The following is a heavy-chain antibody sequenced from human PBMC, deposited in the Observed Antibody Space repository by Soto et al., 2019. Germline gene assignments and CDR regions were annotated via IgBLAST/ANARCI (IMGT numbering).Heavy chain of an antibody. J-gene: IGHJ4*02. V-gene: IGHV3-9*01. D-gene: IGHD3-3*01. CDR2: INWNSGRS. CDR3: AKGGNRYYDFWSDY. Sequence: EVQLVESGGGLVQPGRSLRLSCAASGFTFDNYAMHWVRQAPGKGLEWVSGINWNSGRSVYADSVTGRFTISRDNARNSLFLQMDSLRVEDTALYYCAKGGNRYYDFWSDYWGQGTLVTVSS. CDR1: GFTFDNYA.